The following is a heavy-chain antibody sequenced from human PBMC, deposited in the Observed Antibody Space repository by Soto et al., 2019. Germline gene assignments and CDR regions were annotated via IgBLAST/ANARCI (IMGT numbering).Heavy chain of an antibody. CDR1: GFTFSDYY. CDR3: ARVLLWFGTAGDAFDI. J-gene: IGHJ3*02. CDR2: ISSSSSYT. D-gene: IGHD3-10*01. V-gene: IGHV3-11*06. Sequence: GGSLRLSCAASGFTFSDYYMSWIRQAPGKGLEWVSYISSSSSYTNYADSVKGRFTISRDNAKNSLYLQMNSLRAEDTAVYYCARVLLWFGTAGDAFDIWGQGTMVTVS.